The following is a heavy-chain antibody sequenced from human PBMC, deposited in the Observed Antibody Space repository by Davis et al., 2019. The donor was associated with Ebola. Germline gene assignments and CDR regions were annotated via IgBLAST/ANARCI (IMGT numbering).Heavy chain of an antibody. CDR3: AREVVAEYYDFWSGYYYDY. V-gene: IGHV1-18*01. J-gene: IGHJ4*02. Sequence: ASVKVSCKASGYTFTSYGISWVRQAPGQELEWMGWISAYNGNTNYAQKLQGRVTMTTDTSTRTAYMELRSLRSDDTAVYYCAREVVAEYYDFWSGYYYDYWGQGTLVTVSS. D-gene: IGHD3-3*01. CDR1: GYTFTSYG. CDR2: ISAYNGNT.